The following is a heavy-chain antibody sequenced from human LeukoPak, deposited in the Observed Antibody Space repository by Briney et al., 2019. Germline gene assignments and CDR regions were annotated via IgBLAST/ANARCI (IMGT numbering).Heavy chain of an antibody. Sequence: GGSLRLSCAASGFTFNNYAMSWVRQAPGKGLEWVAVIWYDGSNKYYADSVKGRFTISRDNSKNTLYLQMNSLRAEDTAVYYCARRYCSSTSCSGPFDYWGQGTLVTVSS. V-gene: IGHV3-33*08. CDR1: GFTFNNYA. CDR3: ARRYCSSTSCSGPFDY. D-gene: IGHD2-2*01. CDR2: IWYDGSNK. J-gene: IGHJ4*02.